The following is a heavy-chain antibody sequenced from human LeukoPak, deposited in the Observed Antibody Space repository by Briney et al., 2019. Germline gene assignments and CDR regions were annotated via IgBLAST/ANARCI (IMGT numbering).Heavy chain of an antibody. CDR2: IYYNGNT. CDR1: DGSINSYY. CDR3: ARGRSNYYGMDV. V-gene: IGHV4-59*01. Sequence: PETLSLTCSVSDGSINSYYWNWIRRPPGEGLEWIGYIYYNGNTNYSPSLKSRVTMSVDTSKNLFSLKVSSVTAADTAVYYCARGRSNYYGMDVWGQGTTVTVSS. J-gene: IGHJ6*02. D-gene: IGHD1-26*01.